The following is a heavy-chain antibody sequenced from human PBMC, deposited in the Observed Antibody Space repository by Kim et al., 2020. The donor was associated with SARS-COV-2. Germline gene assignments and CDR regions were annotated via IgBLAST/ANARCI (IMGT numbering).Heavy chain of an antibody. CDR1: GGSISSSSYY. J-gene: IGHJ4*02. D-gene: IGHD3-10*01. CDR2: IYYSGST. V-gene: IGHV4-39*02. CDR3: ARETMVQGVHDY. Sequence: SETLSLTCTVSGGSISSSSYYWGWIRQPPGKGLEWIGSIYYSGSTYYNPSLKSRVTISVDTSKNQFSLKLSSVTAADTAVYYCARETMVQGVHDYWGQGTLVTVSS.